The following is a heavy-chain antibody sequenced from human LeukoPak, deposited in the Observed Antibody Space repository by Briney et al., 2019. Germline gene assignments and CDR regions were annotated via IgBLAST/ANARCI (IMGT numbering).Heavy chain of an antibody. J-gene: IGHJ4*02. CDR2: IIPIFGTA. CDR1: GGTFSSYA. V-gene: IGHV1-69*05. Sequence: ASVKVSCRASGGTFSSYAISWVRQATGQGLEWMGGIIPIFGTANYAQKFQGRVTITTDESTSTAHMELSSLRSEDTAVYYCARAGADPSYGWMYYFDYWGQGTLVTVSS. D-gene: IGHD5-18*01. CDR3: ARAGADPSYGWMYYFDY.